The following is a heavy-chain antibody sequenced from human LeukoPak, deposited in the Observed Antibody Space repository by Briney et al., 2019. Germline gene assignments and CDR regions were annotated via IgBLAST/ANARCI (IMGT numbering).Heavy chain of an antibody. CDR3: AREPTTLTTFGAFDI. CDR1: GYTFTFYD. V-gene: IGHV1-69*06. CDR2: IIPIFGTA. J-gene: IGHJ3*02. Sequence: ASVKVSCKASGYTFTFYDIQWVRQAPGQGLEWMGGIIPIFGTANYAQKFQGRVTITADKSTSTAYMELSSLRSEDTAVYYCAREPTTLTTFGAFDIWGQGTMVTVSS. D-gene: IGHD4-17*01.